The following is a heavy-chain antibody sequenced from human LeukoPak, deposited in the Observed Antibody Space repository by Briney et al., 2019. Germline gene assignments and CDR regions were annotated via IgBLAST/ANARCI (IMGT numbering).Heavy chain of an antibody. Sequence: SGTLSLTCAVSGGSISSSNWWSWVRQPPGKGLEWIGEINHSGSTNYNPSLKSRVTISVDTSKNQFSLKLSSVTAADTAVYYCARARQYCSGGSCYYNRRGNFDYWGQGTLVTVSS. CDR1: GGSISSSNW. CDR3: ARARQYCSGGSCYYNRRGNFDY. J-gene: IGHJ4*02. V-gene: IGHV4-4*02. D-gene: IGHD2-15*01. CDR2: INHSGST.